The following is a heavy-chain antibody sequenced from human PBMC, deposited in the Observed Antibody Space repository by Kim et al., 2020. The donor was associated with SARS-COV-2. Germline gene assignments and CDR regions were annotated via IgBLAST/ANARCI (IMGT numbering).Heavy chain of an antibody. CDR2: ISSSSSYI. Sequence: GGSLRLSCAASGFTFSSYSMNWVRQAPGKGLEWVSSISSSSSYIYYADSVKGRFTISRDNAKNSLYLQMNSLRAEDTAVYYCARGFSSSPEYALFDYLGQGTLVTVSS. V-gene: IGHV3-21*04. CDR3: ARGFSSSPEYALFDY. J-gene: IGHJ4*02. CDR1: GFTFSSYS. D-gene: IGHD2-8*01.